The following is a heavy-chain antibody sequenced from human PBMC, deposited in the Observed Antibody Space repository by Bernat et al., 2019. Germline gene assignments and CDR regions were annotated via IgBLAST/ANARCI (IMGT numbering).Heavy chain of an antibody. Sequence: QVQLQESGPGLVKPSQTLSLTCTVSGGSISSGGYYWSWIRQHPGTGLEWIGYIYYSGSTYYNPSLKSRVTISVDTSKNQFSLKLSSVTAADTAVYYCARGPITMIGRTEYFQHWGQGTLVTVSS. D-gene: IGHD3-22*01. J-gene: IGHJ1*01. CDR1: GGSISSGGYY. CDR2: IYYSGST. V-gene: IGHV4-31*03. CDR3: ARGPITMIGRTEYFQH.